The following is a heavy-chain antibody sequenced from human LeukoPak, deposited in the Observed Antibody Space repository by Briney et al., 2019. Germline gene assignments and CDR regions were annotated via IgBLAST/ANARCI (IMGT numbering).Heavy chain of an antibody. V-gene: IGHV4-59*12. CDR1: GVSISSYY. CDR2: IYYSGST. D-gene: IGHD3-22*01. CDR3: ARGPSERYYESSGYYYFDY. J-gene: IGHJ4*02. Sequence: PSETLSLTCTVSGVSISSYYWSWIRQPPGKGLEWIGYIYYSGSTNYNPSLKSRVTISVDTSKNQFSLKLSSVTAADTAVYYCARGPSERYYESSGYYYFDYWGQGTLGTVSS.